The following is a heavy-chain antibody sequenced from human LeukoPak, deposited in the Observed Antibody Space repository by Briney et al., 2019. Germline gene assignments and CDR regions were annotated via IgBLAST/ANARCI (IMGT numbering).Heavy chain of an antibody. V-gene: IGHV4-59*08. J-gene: IGHJ6*03. CDR3: ARVSRSLAAPATYYYYMDV. CDR1: GGSISSFY. CDR2: IYYTGIT. Sequence: SETLSLTCTVSGGSISSFYWTWIRQPPGKGLEWIGYIYYTGITNYNLSLESRVTMSLDTSKNQFSLKLSSVTAADTAVYYCARVSRSLAAPATYYYYMDVWGKGTTVTISS. D-gene: IGHD2-15*01.